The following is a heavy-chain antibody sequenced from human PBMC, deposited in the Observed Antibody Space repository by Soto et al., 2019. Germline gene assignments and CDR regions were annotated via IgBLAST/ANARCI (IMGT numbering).Heavy chain of an antibody. D-gene: IGHD2-2*02. CDR3: ARVKYRPPYYYYYGMDV. V-gene: IGHV1-18*01. Sequence: QVPLVQSGAEVKKPGASVKVSCKASGYTFTSYGISWVRQAPGQGLEWMGWISAYNGNTNYAQKLQGRVTMTTDTTTSTAYMELRSLRSDDTAVYYCARVKYRPPYYYYYGMDVWGQGTTVTVSS. CDR1: GYTFTSYG. J-gene: IGHJ6*02. CDR2: ISAYNGNT.